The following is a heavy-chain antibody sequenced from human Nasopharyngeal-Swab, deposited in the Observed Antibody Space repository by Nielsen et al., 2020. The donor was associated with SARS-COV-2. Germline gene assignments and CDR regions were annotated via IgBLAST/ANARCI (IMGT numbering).Heavy chain of an antibody. D-gene: IGHD5-18*01. CDR2: IRSKANSYAT. Sequence: GGSLSLSCAASGFTFSAPAMHWVRQPSGKGLEWVGRIRSKANSYATAYAASVKGRFTISRDDSKNTAYLQMNSLKTEDTAVYYCTRRAMVSRYYYYYGMDVWGQGTTVTVSS. CDR3: TRRAMVSRYYYYYGMDV. J-gene: IGHJ6*02. CDR1: GFTFSAPA. V-gene: IGHV3-73*01.